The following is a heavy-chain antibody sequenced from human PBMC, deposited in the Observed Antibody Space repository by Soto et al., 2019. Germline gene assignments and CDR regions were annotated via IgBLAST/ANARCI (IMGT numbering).Heavy chain of an antibody. D-gene: IGHD5-18*01. Sequence: GGSLRLSCAASGFTFSSYAMSWVRQAPGKGLEWVSAISGSGGSTYYADSMKGRFTISRDNSKNTLYLQMNSLRAEDTAVYYCASGAEYSYGYSNWFDPWGQGTLVTVSS. V-gene: IGHV3-23*01. J-gene: IGHJ5*02. CDR1: GFTFSSYA. CDR2: ISGSGGST. CDR3: ASGAEYSYGYSNWFDP.